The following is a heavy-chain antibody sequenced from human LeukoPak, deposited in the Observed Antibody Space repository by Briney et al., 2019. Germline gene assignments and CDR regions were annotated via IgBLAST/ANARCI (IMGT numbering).Heavy chain of an antibody. Sequence: SETLSLTCTVSGGSIISNYWSWIRQSAGTGLGWIGRIYGSGITDYNPSLKSRVTMSLDTSRKQFSLRLTSVTAADTAVYYCARLKFYDSTGYSPGYYMDVWGKGATVSVFS. CDR2: IYGSGIT. V-gene: IGHV4-4*07. CDR3: ARLKFYDSTGYSPGYYMDV. CDR1: GGSIISNY. J-gene: IGHJ6*03. D-gene: IGHD3-22*01.